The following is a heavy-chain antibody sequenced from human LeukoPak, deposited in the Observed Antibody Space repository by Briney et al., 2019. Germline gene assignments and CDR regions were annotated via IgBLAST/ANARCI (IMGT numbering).Heavy chain of an antibody. Sequence: SETLSLTCTVSGGSISSYYWSWIRQPPGKGLEWIGEINHSGSTNYNPSLKSRVTISVDTSKNQFSLKLSSVTAADTAVYYCARGRGKFDYWGQGTLVTVSS. D-gene: IGHD6-25*01. V-gene: IGHV4-34*01. CDR1: GGSISSYY. CDR2: INHSGST. J-gene: IGHJ4*02. CDR3: ARGRGKFDY.